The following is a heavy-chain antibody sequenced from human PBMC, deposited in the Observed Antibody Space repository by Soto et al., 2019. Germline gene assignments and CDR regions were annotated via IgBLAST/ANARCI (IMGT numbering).Heavy chain of an antibody. Sequence: SGSLSLTCTVSGGSVSSGSYYWSWIRQPPGKGLEWIGYIYYSGSTNYNPSLKSRVTISVDTSKNQFSLKLSSVAAADTAVYYCARGQQLVIAYYYYYGMDVWGQGTTVTVS. CDR3: ARGQQLVIAYYYYYGMDV. CDR1: GGSVSSGSYY. V-gene: IGHV4-61*01. J-gene: IGHJ6*02. D-gene: IGHD6-13*01. CDR2: IYYSGST.